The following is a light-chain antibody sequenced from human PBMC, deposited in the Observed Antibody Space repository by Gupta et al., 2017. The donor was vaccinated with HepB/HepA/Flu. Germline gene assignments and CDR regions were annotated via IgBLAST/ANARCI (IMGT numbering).Light chain of an antibody. CDR1: SSNVGRDN. V-gene: IGLV1-47*02. J-gene: IGLJ1*01. Sequence: QSVLTQPPSASGPPGQRVTISCSGSSSNVGRDNVYWYQQRPGTAPKLLIYNDDQRPSGVPDRFSGSKSGTSASLAISGLRAEDEADYYCAACDNSRSGYVFGTGTWVTVL. CDR3: AACDNSRSGYV. CDR2: NDD.